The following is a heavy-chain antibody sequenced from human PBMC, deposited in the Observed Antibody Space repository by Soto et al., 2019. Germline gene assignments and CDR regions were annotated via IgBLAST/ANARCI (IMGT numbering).Heavy chain of an antibody. CDR3: AGDPPSVTTVAWFDS. CDR1: GFTFSSDS. D-gene: IGHD4-17*01. J-gene: IGHJ5*01. CDR2: ISSSGSFM. V-gene: IGHV3-21*01. Sequence: EVQLVESGGGLVKPGGSLRLSCAASGFTFSSDSMGWVRQAPGKGLEWVASISSSGSFMNYADSVKGRFTISRDNAKNSLYLQMRSLKDEDTAVYYCAGDPPSVTTVAWFDSCGQGTLVTVAS.